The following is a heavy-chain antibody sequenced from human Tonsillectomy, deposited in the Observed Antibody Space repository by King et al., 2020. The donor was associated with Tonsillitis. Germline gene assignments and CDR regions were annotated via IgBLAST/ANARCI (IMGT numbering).Heavy chain of an antibody. D-gene: IGHD3-16*01. CDR3: ARDSWGTLRRGGIDY. CDR2: ISGVETNT. CDR1: GFTFSTWP. Sequence: QVQLVESGGGVVQPGRSLRLSCAASGFTFSTWPLHWVRQAPGKGLEWVARISGVETNTHYADSVKGRFTISRDNSKNTLYLQMNSLGAEDTAIYYCARDSWGTLRRGGIDYWGQGTLVTVSS. V-gene: IGHV3-30*04. J-gene: IGHJ4*02.